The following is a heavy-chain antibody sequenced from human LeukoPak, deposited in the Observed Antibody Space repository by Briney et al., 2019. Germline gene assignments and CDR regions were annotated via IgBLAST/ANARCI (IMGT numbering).Heavy chain of an antibody. Sequence: GGSLRLSCAASGFTFSDYSMNWVRQAPGKGLEWVSYIGTGTTNYADSVRGRFTISRDSAKNSLYPHMNSLRAEDTAVYYCTRDTSYYFDYWGQGTLVTVSS. CDR3: TRDTSYYFDY. J-gene: IGHJ4*02. V-gene: IGHV3-48*01. CDR2: IGTGTT. CDR1: GFTFSDYS.